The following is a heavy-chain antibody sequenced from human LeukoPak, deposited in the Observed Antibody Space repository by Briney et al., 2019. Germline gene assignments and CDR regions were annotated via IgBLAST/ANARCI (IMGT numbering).Heavy chain of an antibody. CDR2: INHSGST. CDR1: GGSFSGYY. V-gene: IGHV4-34*01. CDR3: ARDRGYSGYEKFDY. Sequence: KTSETLSLTCAVYGGSFSGYYWSWIRQPPGKGLEWIGEINHSGSTNYNPSLKSRVTISVDTSKNQFSLKLSSVTAADTAVYYCARDRGYSGYEKFDYWGQGTLVTVSS. J-gene: IGHJ4*02. D-gene: IGHD5-12*01.